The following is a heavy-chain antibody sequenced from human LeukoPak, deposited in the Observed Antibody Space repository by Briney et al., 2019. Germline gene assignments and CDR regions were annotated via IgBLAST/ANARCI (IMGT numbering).Heavy chain of an antibody. V-gene: IGHV1-8*01. CDR2: MNPNSGNT. D-gene: IGHD6-13*01. CDR3: ARVIMYSSSWFGYYMDV. Sequence: GASVKVSCKASGYTFTSYDISWVRQATGQGLEWMGWMNPNSGNTGYAQKFQGRVTMTRNTSISTAYMELSSLRSEDTAVYYCARVIMYSSSWFGYYMDVWGKGTTATISS. J-gene: IGHJ6*03. CDR1: GYTFTSYD.